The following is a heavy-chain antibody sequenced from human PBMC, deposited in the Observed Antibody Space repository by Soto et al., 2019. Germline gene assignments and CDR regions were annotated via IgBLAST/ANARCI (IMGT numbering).Heavy chain of an antibody. V-gene: IGHV3-48*01. J-gene: IGHJ5*02. CDR1: GFTFSSYS. CDR2: ISSSSSTI. D-gene: IGHD6-13*01. Sequence: EVQLVESGGGLVQPGGSLRLSCAASGFTFSSYSMNWVRQAPGKGLEWVSYISSSSSTIYYADSVKGRFTISRDNAKNSLYLQMNSLRAEDTAVYSFARHPDRIAEIGWFDPWGQGTLVTVSS. CDR3: ARHPDRIAEIGWFDP.